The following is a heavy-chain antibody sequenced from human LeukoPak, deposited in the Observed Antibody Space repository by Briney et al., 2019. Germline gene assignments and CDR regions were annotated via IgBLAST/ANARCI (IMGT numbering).Heavy chain of an antibody. D-gene: IGHD3-9*01. CDR1: GFTFSSYS. Sequence: GGSLRLSCAASGFTFSSYSMNWVRQAPGKGLEWVSSISSSRSYIYYADSVKGRFTISRENSKNTLWLQMNSLRAEDTAVYYCARLHYDVSTGPFDYWGQGTLVTVSS. V-gene: IGHV3-21*01. CDR2: ISSSRSYI. CDR3: ARLHYDVSTGPFDY. J-gene: IGHJ4*02.